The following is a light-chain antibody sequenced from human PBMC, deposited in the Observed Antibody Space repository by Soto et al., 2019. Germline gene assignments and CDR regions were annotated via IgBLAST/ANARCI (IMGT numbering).Light chain of an antibody. CDR2: DVS. V-gene: IGKV1-33*01. Sequence: IQMTQSPSSLSSSLGDRVTITCKASQDISNYLNWYQQKPGKAPKLLIYDVSNLETGVPSRFSGIGSGTDGTFTISSLKQEDSATYYCQQYDNLTLTFGGGTKVDIK. CDR3: QQYDNLTLT. CDR1: QDISNY. J-gene: IGKJ4*01.